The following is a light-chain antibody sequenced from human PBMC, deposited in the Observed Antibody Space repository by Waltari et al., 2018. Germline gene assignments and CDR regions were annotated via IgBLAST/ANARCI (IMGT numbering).Light chain of an antibody. CDR2: TSS. CDR1: SANIGSNN. Sequence: QSLLTQPPSASGTPGQRVTISCSGSSANIGSNNVKWYQQLPGTAPKVLIYTSSQRPSGSPDRFSGSKSGTSASLVISGLQSEDEADYYCAVWDDSLNGRLFGGGTKLTVL. V-gene: IGLV1-44*01. J-gene: IGLJ3*02. CDR3: AVWDDSLNGRL.